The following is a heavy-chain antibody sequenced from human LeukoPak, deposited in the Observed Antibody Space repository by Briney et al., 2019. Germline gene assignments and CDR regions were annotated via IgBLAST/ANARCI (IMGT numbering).Heavy chain of an antibody. V-gene: IGHV3-30-3*01. D-gene: IGHD2-21*01. CDR1: GFTFSDYY. CDR2: ISYDGSNK. CDR3: ARDSNSPDDY. Sequence: GGSLRLSCAASGFTFSDYYMGWIRQAPGKGLEWVAVISYDGSNKYYADSVKGRFTISRDNSKNTLYLQMNSLRAEDTAVYYCARDSNSPDDYWGQGTLVTVSS. J-gene: IGHJ4*02.